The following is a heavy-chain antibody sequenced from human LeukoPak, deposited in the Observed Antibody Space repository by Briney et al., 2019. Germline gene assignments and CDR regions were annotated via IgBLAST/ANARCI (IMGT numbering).Heavy chain of an antibody. V-gene: IGHV4-34*01. CDR2: INHSGST. J-gene: IGHJ4*02. CDR1: GGSFSGYY. D-gene: IGHD6-13*01. Sequence: SETLSLTCAVYGGSFSGYYWSWIRQPPGKGLEWIGEINHSGSTNYNPSLKGRATISVDTSKNQFSLKLSSVTAADTAVYYCARQSNGYSSSWGQGTLVTVSS. CDR3: ARQSNGYSSS.